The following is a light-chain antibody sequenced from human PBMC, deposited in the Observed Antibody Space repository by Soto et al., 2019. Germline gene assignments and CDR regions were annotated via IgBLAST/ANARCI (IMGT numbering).Light chain of an antibody. CDR1: QSIYNW. J-gene: IGKJ1*01. Sequence: DIQMTQSPSTLSASVGDRVTITCRASQSIYNWLAWYQQKPGEAPKLLIYKASTSESGVPSRFSGSGSGTDFTLTISCLQSEDFATYYCQQSYSTPRTFGQGTKVDIK. CDR3: QQSYSTPRT. CDR2: KAS. V-gene: IGKV1-5*03.